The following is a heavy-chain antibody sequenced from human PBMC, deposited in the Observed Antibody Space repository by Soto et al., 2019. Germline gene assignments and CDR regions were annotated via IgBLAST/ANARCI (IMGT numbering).Heavy chain of an antibody. CDR2: IYYSGST. J-gene: IGHJ4*02. D-gene: IGHD2-2*01. V-gene: IGHV4-31*03. CDR1: GGSISSGGYY. CDR3: ARSSTSANYFDY. Sequence: QVQLQESGPGLVKPSQTLSLTCTVSGGSISSGGYYWSWIRQHPGKGLEWIGYIYYSGSTYYNPSLKSRVTISVDTSKNQFSLKLNSVTAADTAVYSCARSSTSANYFDYWGQGTLVTVSS.